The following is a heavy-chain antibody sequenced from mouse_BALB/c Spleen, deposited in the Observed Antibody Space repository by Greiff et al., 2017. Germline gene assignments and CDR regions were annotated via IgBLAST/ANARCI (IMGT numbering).Heavy chain of an antibody. CDR3: AAVVARYYCDY. CDR2: IDPYNGGT. J-gene: IGHJ2*01. V-gene: IGHV1S135*01. CDR1: GYAFTSYY. D-gene: IGHD1-1*01. Sequence: EVQLKQSGPELVKPGASVKVSCKASGYAFTSYYMYWVKQSHGQSLEWIGYIDPYNGGTSYNQKFKGKATLTVDKSSSTAYMHLNSLTSEDSAVYYCAAVVARYYCDYWGQGTTLTVSA.